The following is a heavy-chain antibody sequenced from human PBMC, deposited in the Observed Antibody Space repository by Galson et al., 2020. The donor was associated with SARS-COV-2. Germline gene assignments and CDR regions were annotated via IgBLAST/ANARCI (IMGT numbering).Heavy chain of an antibody. Sequence: GGSLRLSCTASGFTFGDYAMSWFRQAPGKGLEWVGFIRSKAYGGTTEYAASVKARFTISRDDSKSIAYLQMNSLKTEDTAVYYCTRAGIQLWLLDWFDPWGQGTLVTVSS. CDR1: GFTFGDYA. CDR2: IRSKAYGGTT. V-gene: IGHV3-49*03. D-gene: IGHD5-18*01. J-gene: IGHJ5*02. CDR3: TRAGIQLWLLDWFDP.